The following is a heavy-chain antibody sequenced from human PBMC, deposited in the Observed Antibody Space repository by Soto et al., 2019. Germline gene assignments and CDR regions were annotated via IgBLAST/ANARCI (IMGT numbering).Heavy chain of an antibody. CDR1: GGSFSGYY. D-gene: IGHD2-15*01. V-gene: IGHV4-34*01. Sequence: QVQLQQWGAGLLKPSETLSLTCAVYGGSFSGYYWSWIRQPPGKGLEWIGEINHSGSTNYNPSLKSRVPRSVGTSKSQFSLRLGSLTAADTAVYYGARARSCSGKDYWGQRTLVTVSA. CDR2: INHSGST. J-gene: IGHJ4*02. CDR3: ARARSCSGKDY.